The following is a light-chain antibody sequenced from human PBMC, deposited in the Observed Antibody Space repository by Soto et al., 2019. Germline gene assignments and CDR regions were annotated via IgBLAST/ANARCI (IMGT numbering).Light chain of an antibody. CDR3: CSYAGSSTFVV. CDR2: EGS. Sequence: QSVLTQPASVSGSPGRSITISCTGTSSDVGSYNLVSWYQQHPGKAPKLMIYEGSKRPSGVSNRFSGSKSGNTASLTISVLQGEDEADYYCCSYAGSSTFVVFGGGTKLTVL. J-gene: IGLJ2*01. CDR1: SSDVGSYNL. V-gene: IGLV2-23*03.